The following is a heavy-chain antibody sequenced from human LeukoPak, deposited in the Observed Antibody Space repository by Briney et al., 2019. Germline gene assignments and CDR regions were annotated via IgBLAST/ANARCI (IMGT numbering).Heavy chain of an antibody. CDR1: GGSMNRYC. V-gene: IGHV4-59*08. CDR3: ARHAAGSSFDY. CDR2: IYYTGST. J-gene: IGHJ4*02. Sequence: SETLSLTCTVSGGSMNRYCCSWIRQPPGKGREWIGYIYYTGSTNYNPSLKSRVTISVDTSKKQFSLKLNSVTAADTAVYYCARHAAGSSFDYWGQGTLVTVSS. D-gene: IGHD6-13*01.